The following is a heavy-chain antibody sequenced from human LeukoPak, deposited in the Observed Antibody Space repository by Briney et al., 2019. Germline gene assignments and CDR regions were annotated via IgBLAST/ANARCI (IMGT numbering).Heavy chain of an antibody. D-gene: IGHD4-11*01. CDR1: GYTFTGYY. J-gene: IGHJ3*02. V-gene: IGHV1-2*02. CDR2: INPNSGGT. CDR3: ARVIMEASRANGLQSASLGI. Sequence: GASVKVSCKASGYTFTGYYMHWVRQAPGQGLEWMGWINPNSGGTNYAQKLQGRVTMTRDTSISTAYMELSRLRSDDTAVYYCARVIMEASRANGLQSASLGIWGQGTMVTVSS.